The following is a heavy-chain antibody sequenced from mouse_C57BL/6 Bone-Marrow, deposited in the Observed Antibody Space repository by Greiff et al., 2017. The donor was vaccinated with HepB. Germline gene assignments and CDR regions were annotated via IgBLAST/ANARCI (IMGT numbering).Heavy chain of an antibody. Sequence: VQLQESGPELVKPGASVKISCKASGYAFSSSWMNWVKQRPGKGLEWIGRIYPGDGDTNYNGKFKGKATLTADKSSSTAYMQLSSLTSEDSAVYFCATLYYYGSRGYFDYWGQGTTLTVSS. CDR1: GYAFSSSW. CDR3: ATLYYYGSRGYFDY. CDR2: IYPGDGDT. V-gene: IGHV1-82*01. D-gene: IGHD1-1*01. J-gene: IGHJ2*01.